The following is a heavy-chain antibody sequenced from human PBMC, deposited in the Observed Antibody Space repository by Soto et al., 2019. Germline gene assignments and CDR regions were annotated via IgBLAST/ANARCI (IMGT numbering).Heavy chain of an antibody. CDR1: GGTFSSYI. CDR3: ASGSGYKYGESDS. Sequence: QVQLVQSGAEVKKPGSSVKVSCKTSGGTFSSYIITWVRQAPGQGLEWMGRSIPVLDIANYAQKFQGRVTITADKSTSTAYMEVSSLRSADTAVYYCASGSGYKYGESDSWSQGTLVTVSS. V-gene: IGHV1-69*02. J-gene: IGHJ4*02. D-gene: IGHD5-18*01. CDR2: SIPVLDIA.